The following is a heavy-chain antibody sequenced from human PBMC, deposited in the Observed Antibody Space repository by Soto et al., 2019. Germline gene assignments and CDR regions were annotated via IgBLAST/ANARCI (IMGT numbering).Heavy chain of an antibody. CDR3: ARASGSSYWFDP. V-gene: IGHV1-46*01. J-gene: IGHJ5*02. D-gene: IGHD1-26*01. CDR1: GYTFTSYY. CDR2: INPSGGST. Sequence: GASVKVSCKASGYTFTSYYMHWVRQAPGQGLEWMGIINPSGGSTSYAQKLQGRVTMTRDTSTSTAYMELRSLRSDDTAVYYCARASGSSYWFDPWGQGTLVTVSS.